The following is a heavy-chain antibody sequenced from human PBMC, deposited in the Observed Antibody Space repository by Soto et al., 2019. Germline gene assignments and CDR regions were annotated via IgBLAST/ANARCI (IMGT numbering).Heavy chain of an antibody. CDR3: ARGQGSSSDLYDY. CDR1: GFTFSSYE. CDR2: ISSSGSTR. J-gene: IGHJ4*02. V-gene: IGHV3-48*03. D-gene: IGHD6-6*01. Sequence: GGSLRLSCAASGFTFSSYEMNWVRQAPGRGLEWVPYISSSGSTRYYADSVKGRFTIARDNAKNSLYLQMNSLRAEDTAVYYCARGQGSSSDLYDYWGQGTLVTVSS.